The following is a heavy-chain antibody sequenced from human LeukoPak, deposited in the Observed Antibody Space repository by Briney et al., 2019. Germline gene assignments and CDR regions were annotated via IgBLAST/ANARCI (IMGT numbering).Heavy chain of an antibody. CDR3: AKDEERGYCSSTSACYYGMDV. J-gene: IGHJ6*02. Sequence: GGSLRLSCAATGVAFSNYGMNWVRQAPGKGLEWVAIISFDGSNKYYADSVKGRFTISRDNSKNTLYLLMNSLRAADTAMYYCAKDEERGYCSSTSACYYGMDVWGQGTTVTVSS. D-gene: IGHD2-2*01. CDR1: GVAFSNYG. CDR2: ISFDGSNK. V-gene: IGHV3-30*18.